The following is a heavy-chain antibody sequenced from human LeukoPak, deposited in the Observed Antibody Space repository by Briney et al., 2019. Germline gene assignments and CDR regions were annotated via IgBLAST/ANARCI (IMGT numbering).Heavy chain of an antibody. CDR1: GFTFSSYA. CDR2: ISYDGSNK. CDR3: ARGTPISRDFDY. D-gene: IGHD2-21*01. J-gene: IGHJ4*02. V-gene: IGHV3-30-3*01. Sequence: GGSLRLSCAASGFTFSSYAMHWVRQAPGKGLEWVAVISYDGSNKYYADSVKGRFTISRDNSKNTLYLQMNSLRAEDTAVYYCARGTPISRDFDYWGQGTLVTVSS.